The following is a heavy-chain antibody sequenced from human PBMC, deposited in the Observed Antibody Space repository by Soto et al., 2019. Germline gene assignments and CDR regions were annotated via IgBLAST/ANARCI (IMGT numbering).Heavy chain of an antibody. D-gene: IGHD5-18*01. CDR3: ASVGFGYSYGNGFDP. CDR1: GVPFRGYA. Sequence: QVQLVESGGGVVQPGTSLRLSCAASGVPFRGYAMHWVRQAPGKGLEWVAGMGHDGGNKYYADSVRGRFTISRDDSKNTLFLQVNSMRDEDMAIYYCASVGFGYSYGNGFDPWGQGTLVTVSS. J-gene: IGHJ5*02. CDR2: MGHDGGNK. V-gene: IGHV3-30-3*01.